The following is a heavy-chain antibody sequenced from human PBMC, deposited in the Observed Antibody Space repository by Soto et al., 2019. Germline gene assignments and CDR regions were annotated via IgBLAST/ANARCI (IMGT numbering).Heavy chain of an antibody. J-gene: IGHJ4*02. D-gene: IGHD5-12*01. CDR3: AKDSSAFIVAVGY. V-gene: IGHV3-9*01. CDR1: GFTFDDYA. CDR2: ISWNSGSI. Sequence: EVQLVESGGGLVQPGRSLRLSCAASGFTFDDYAMHWVRQSPGKCLEWVSGISWNSGSIGYADSVKGRFTISRDNAKNSLYLQMNSLRAEDTALYYCAKDSSAFIVAVGYWGQGTLVTVSS.